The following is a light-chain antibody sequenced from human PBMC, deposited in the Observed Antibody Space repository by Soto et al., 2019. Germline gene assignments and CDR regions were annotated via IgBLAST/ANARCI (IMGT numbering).Light chain of an antibody. CDR1: QSVSSAY. V-gene: IGKV3-20*01. J-gene: IGKJ2*01. CDR3: QQYGSSPPYT. Sequence: EIVLTQSPGTLSLSPGERATLSCRANQSVSSAYLAWYQKKPGQAPRLLISGASIRATGIPEGFSRSGSGTDFNLTISRLEPQDSAVYYCQQYGSSPPYTFGQGTKLEIK. CDR2: GAS.